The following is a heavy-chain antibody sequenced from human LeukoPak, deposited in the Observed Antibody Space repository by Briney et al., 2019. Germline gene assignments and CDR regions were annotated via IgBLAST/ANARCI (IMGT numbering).Heavy chain of an antibody. V-gene: IGHV3-33*01. Sequence: GGSLRLSCAASGFTFSSYGMHWVRQAPGKGLEWVAVIWYDGSNKYYADSVKGRFTISRDNSKNTLYLQMNSLRAENTAVYYCARGSIAVAGDAFDIWGQGTMVTVSS. CDR3: ARGSIAVAGDAFDI. J-gene: IGHJ3*02. CDR1: GFTFSSYG. CDR2: IWYDGSNK. D-gene: IGHD6-19*01.